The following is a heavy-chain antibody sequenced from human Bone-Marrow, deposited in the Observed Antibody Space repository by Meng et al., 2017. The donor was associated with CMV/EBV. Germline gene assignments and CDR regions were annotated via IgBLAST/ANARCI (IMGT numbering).Heavy chain of an antibody. J-gene: IGHJ6*02. CDR2: INPNSGGT. D-gene: IGHD3-3*01. Sequence: ASVKVSCKASGYTFTGYYMHWVRQAPGQGLEWMGWINPNSGGTNYAQKFQGRVTMTRDTSISTAYMELSRLRSDDTAVYYRARSYDFWSGYYQINYYYGMDVRGQGTTVTVSS. V-gene: IGHV1-2*02. CDR3: ARSYDFWSGYYQINYYYGMDV. CDR1: GYTFTGYY.